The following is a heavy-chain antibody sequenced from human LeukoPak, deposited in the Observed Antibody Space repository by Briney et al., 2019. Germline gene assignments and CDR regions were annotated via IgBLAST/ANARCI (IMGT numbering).Heavy chain of an antibody. CDR2: IYYSGST. J-gene: IGHJ5*02. D-gene: IGHD6-13*01. V-gene: IGHV4-59*08. CDR3: AGALAAAGTRGWFDP. Sequence: SDTLSLTCTVSGGSISRYHWYWIRQTPGKGLEWIGYIYYSGSTEYNRSLKSRVTISMDMSKNQFTLKVSSVTAAETAVYYCAGALAAAGTRGWFDPWGQGTLVTVSS. CDR1: GGSISRYH.